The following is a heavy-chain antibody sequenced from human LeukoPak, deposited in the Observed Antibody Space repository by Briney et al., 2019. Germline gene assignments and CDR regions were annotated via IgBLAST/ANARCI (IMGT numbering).Heavy chain of an antibody. CDR1: GFSFSTYG. CDR2: ISTDASST. CDR3: TGHHQAYSRTY. Sequence: GGSLRLSCAASGFSFSTYGMHWVRQAPGKGLVWVSRISTDASSTTYADSVKGRFTISRDNAKGTLYLQMSSLRAEDTAVYYCTGHHQAYSRTYWGQGTLVTVSS. V-gene: IGHV3-74*01. J-gene: IGHJ4*02. D-gene: IGHD4-11*01.